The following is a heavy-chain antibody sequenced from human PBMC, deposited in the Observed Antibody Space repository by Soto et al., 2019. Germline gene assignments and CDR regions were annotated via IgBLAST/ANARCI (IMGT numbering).Heavy chain of an antibody. Sequence: GGSLRLSCAASGFTFSSYAMSWVRQAPGKGLEWVSAISGSGGSTYYADSGKGRFTISRDNSKNTLYLQMNSLRAEDTAVYYCAKDPTRAGYYYGSGSYKGAFDIWGQGTMVTVSS. CDR3: AKDPTRAGYYYGSGSYKGAFDI. CDR1: GFTFSSYA. V-gene: IGHV3-23*01. CDR2: ISGSGGST. J-gene: IGHJ3*02. D-gene: IGHD3-10*01.